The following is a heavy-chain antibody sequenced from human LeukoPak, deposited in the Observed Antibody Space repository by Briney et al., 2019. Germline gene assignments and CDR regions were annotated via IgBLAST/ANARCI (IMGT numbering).Heavy chain of an antibody. J-gene: IGHJ1*01. Sequence: PGRSLRLSCAASGFTFDDYAMHWVRQAPGKGLEWVSGISWNSGSIGYADSVKGRFTISGDNAKNSLYLQMNSLRAEDTALYYCAKDRYGGNSGYFQHWGQGTLVTVSS. CDR3: AKDRYGGNSGYFQH. V-gene: IGHV3-9*01. CDR1: GFTFDDYA. D-gene: IGHD4-23*01. CDR2: ISWNSGSI.